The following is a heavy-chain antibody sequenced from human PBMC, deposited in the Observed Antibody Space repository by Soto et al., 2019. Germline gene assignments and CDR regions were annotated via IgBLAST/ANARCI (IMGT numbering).Heavy chain of an antibody. CDR2: IFSSGST. J-gene: IGHJ4*02. CDR1: GGPISSSSYY. D-gene: IGHD5-12*01. Sequence: SETLSLTCIVSGGPISSSSYYWVWIRQPPGKGLEWIGRIFSSGSTSFNPSLESRVAMSVDTSKNHFSLKWSSVTAADMAVYYCAREGSYSAYSFEHGIQSWSFDFWCQGALVTGSS. V-gene: IGHV4-39*07. CDR3: AREGSYSAYSFEHGIQSWSFDF.